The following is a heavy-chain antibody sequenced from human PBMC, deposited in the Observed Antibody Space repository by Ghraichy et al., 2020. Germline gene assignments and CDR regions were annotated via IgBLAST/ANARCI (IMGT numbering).Heavy chain of an antibody. J-gene: IGHJ4*02. D-gene: IGHD2-8*02. CDR1: GLTFSGYT. CDR3: ATGGGTF. Sequence: GGSLRLSCAVSGLTFSGYTMKWVRQAPGKGLEWISFISNGDGTIYYADSVKGRFTISRDNAKNSLYLQMNSLRDADTAVYYCATGGGTFWGQGTLVTVSS. CDR2: ISNGDGTI. V-gene: IGHV3-48*02.